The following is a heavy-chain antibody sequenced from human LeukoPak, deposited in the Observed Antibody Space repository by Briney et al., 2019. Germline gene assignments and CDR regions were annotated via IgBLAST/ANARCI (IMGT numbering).Heavy chain of an antibody. V-gene: IGHV3-11*04. CDR2: ISGGGSTI. D-gene: IGHD4-11*01. Sequence: GGSLSLSCAASGFTFSDFYMTWIRQAPGKGLEWVAYISGGGSTIYYADSVKGRFTISREYAKNSSQLQMNILTADATALSYCARDPSLRSNHFHMDVWGKGTTVTVS. CDR3: ARDPSLRSNHFHMDV. J-gene: IGHJ6*03. CDR1: GFTFSDFY.